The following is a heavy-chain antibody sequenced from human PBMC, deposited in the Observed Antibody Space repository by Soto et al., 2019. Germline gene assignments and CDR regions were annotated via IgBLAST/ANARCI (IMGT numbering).Heavy chain of an antibody. CDR3: SRGGDIVVVPVDTYYYYGLDV. CDR1: GFTFSNYA. D-gene: IGHD2-2*01. J-gene: IGHJ6*02. CDR2: ISYDGINK. V-gene: IGHV3-30-3*01. Sequence: LRLSCAASGFTFSNYAMHWVRQAPGKGLKWVSFISYDGINKYYADSVKGRFTISRDNSKNTLYLQMNSLRAEDTAVYYCSRGGDIVVVPVDTYYYYGLDVWGQGTTVTVSS.